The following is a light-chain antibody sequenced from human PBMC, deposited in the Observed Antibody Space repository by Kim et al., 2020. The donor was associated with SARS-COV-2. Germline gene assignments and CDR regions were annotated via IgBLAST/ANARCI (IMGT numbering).Light chain of an antibody. J-gene: IGKJ2*01. V-gene: IGKV1D-8*02. Sequence: SASPCDKVTLTCRLPQTIARYLAWFQPRPGKAPQLLIYAAYTLHTGTPSRFSGSGSGTDFPLTINPLQSGDSATYFCQQYFVFPYTFGQGTKLEF. CDR1: QTIARY. CDR3: QQYFVFPYT. CDR2: AAY.